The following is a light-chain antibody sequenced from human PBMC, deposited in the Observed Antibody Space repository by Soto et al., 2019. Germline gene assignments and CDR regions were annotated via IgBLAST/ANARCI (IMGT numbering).Light chain of an antibody. CDR1: SSNIGAGHD. CDR2: GND. V-gene: IGLV1-40*01. J-gene: IGLJ2*01. Sequence: QSVLTQPPSVSGAPGQRVTISCSGSSSNIGAGHDVHWYQQLPGTAPKLLIYGNDNRPSGVPDRFSGSKSDTSASLAVTGLQAEDEADYYCQSYDSGLSAVLFGGGTQLTVL. CDR3: QSYDSGLSAVL.